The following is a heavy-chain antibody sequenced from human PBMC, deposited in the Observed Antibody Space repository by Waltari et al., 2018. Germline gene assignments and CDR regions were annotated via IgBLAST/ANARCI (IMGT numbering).Heavy chain of an antibody. CDR1: GVSITSNRHY. J-gene: IGHJ3*01. D-gene: IGHD5-12*01. Sequence: QLQLQESGPGLVKPSETLSLTCSVSGVSITSNRHYWGWIRQPPGQGLEWIATMSYSGATDSSPSLESRVAVSRDTSKNQLSLKLVSVTAADTAVYYCATYIGASVGTAAFDVWGQGTMVTVSS. CDR3: ATYIGASVGTAAFDV. CDR2: MSYSGAT. V-gene: IGHV4-39*01.